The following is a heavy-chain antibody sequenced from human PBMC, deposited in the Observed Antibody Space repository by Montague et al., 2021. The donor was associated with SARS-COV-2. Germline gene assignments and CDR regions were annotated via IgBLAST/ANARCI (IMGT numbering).Heavy chain of an antibody. CDR1: GGSISSYY. V-gene: IGHV4-59*01. J-gene: IGHJ4*02. Sequence: SETLSLTCTVSGGSISSYYWSWIRQPPGKGLEWIGYIYYSGSTNYNPSLKSRVAISVDTSKNQFSLELSSVTAADTAVYYCARGSHYYDSSGYYFDYWGQGTLVTVSS. D-gene: IGHD3-22*01. CDR3: ARGSHYYDSSGYYFDY. CDR2: IYYSGST.